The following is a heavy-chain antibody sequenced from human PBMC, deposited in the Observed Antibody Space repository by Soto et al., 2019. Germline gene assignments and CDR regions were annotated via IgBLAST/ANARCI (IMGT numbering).Heavy chain of an antibody. CDR1: GFSISSYW. CDR3: AGGSGWLSDY. J-gene: IGHJ4*02. CDR2: IRKDGSEK. Sequence: EVQLVESGGGLVQPGGSLRLSCAASGFSISSYWMNWVRQAPGKGLEWVAIIRKDGSEKYYVDSVKGRFTISRDNAKYSLYLQMNSPRDDDTAVYYCAGGSGWLSDYWGRGTLVTVSS. D-gene: IGHD6-19*01. V-gene: IGHV3-7*03.